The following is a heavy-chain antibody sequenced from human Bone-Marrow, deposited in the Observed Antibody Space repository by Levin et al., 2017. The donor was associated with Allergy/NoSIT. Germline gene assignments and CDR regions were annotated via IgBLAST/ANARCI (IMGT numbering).Heavy chain of an antibody. CDR1: GYIFTDYC. Sequence: GESLKISCKASGYIFTDYCIYWVRQAPGQGLEWMGRINPNSGVTNYAQKFQGRVTMTRDTSITTSDMELNSLTSDDTAVYFCARERSRSGVQVIIVHWGQGTLVTVSS. CDR2: INPNSGVT. CDR3: ARERSRSGVQVIIVH. D-gene: IGHD3-10*02. J-gene: IGHJ4*02. V-gene: IGHV1-2*06.